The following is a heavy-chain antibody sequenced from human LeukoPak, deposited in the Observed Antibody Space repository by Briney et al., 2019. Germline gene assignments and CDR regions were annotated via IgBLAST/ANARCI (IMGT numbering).Heavy chain of an antibody. V-gene: IGHV5-10-1*01. CDR2: IDPSDSYT. Sequence: PGESLNISCKGSGYSFTSYWISWVRQMPGKGLEWMGRIDPSDSYTNYSPSFQGHVTISADKSISTAYLQWSSLKASDTAMYYCARQSTRGMVDTDYDYWGQGTLVTVSS. J-gene: IGHJ4*02. CDR1: GYSFTSYW. CDR3: ARQSTRGMVDTDYDY. D-gene: IGHD5-18*01.